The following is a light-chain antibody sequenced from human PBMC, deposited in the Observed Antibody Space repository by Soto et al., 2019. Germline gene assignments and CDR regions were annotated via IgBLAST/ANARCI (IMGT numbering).Light chain of an antibody. V-gene: IGKV3-20*01. CDR1: QSVSSSY. Sequence: EIVLTQSPGTLSLSPGERATLSCRASQSVSSSYLAWYQHKPGQAPRLLIYGASSRATGIPDRFSGSGAGTAVTLTISRREPEGFAVFYCEQYGSSPVTFGQGTKVEIK. CDR3: EQYGSSPVT. CDR2: GAS. J-gene: IGKJ1*01.